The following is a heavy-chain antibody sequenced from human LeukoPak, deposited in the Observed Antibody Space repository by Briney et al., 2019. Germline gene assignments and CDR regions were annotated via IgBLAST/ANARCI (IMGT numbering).Heavy chain of an antibody. CDR2: ISGSGGST. J-gene: IGHJ4*02. V-gene: IGHV3-23*01. CDR3: AKDLVPRKEPPYYFDY. CDR1: GFTFSGYG. Sequence: GGSLRLSCVVSGFTFSGYGLSWVRQAPGKGLEWVSAISGSGGSTYYADSVKGRFTISRDNSKNTLYLQMNSLRAEDTAVYYCAKDLVPRKEPPYYFDYWGQGTLVTVSS.